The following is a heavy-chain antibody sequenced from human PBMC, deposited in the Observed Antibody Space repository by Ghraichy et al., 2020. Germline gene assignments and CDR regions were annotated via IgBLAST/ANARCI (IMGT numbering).Heavy chain of an antibody. D-gene: IGHD2-8*01. CDR3: ARGVNIGLRGNWFDP. J-gene: IGHJ5*02. CDR1: GGSFSGYY. CDR2: INHSGST. V-gene: IGHV4-34*01. Sequence: SETLSLTCAVYGGSFSGYYWSWIRQPPGKGLEWIGEINHSGSTNYNPSLKSRVTISVDTSKNQFSLKLSSVTAADTAVYYCARGVNIGLRGNWFDPWGQGTLVTVSS.